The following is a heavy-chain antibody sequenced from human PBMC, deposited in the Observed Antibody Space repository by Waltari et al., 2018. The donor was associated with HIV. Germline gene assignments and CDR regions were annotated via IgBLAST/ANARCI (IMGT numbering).Heavy chain of an antibody. V-gene: IGHV4-34*02. D-gene: IGHD1-26*01. CDR2: VSHSGST. CDR3: ARYSGRSTKDWFDP. Sequence: QVQLQQWGTGLLKSSETLSLTCAVYDESLSGSYWAWIRQPPGKGLEWIGEVSHSGSTKYNPSLKTRVTLSVDTSKNQFSLTMRLLTAADTAVYFCARYSGRSTKDWFDPWGQGTLVSVSS. CDR1: DESLSGSY. J-gene: IGHJ5*02.